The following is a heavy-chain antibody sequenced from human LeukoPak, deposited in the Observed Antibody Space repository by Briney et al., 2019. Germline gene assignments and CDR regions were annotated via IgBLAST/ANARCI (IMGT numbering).Heavy chain of an antibody. V-gene: IGHV1-69*04. D-gene: IGHD3-10*01. CDR3: ARASRGSGTGGTPFDY. J-gene: IGHJ4*02. CDR2: IIPILGIA. CDR1: GGTFSSYG. Sequence: ASVKVSCKASGGTFSSYGVSWVRQAPGQGLEWMGRIIPILGIAYYAQKFQGRVTITADKSTSTAYMELSSLRSEDTAVYYCARASRGSGTGGTPFDYWGQGTLVTVSS.